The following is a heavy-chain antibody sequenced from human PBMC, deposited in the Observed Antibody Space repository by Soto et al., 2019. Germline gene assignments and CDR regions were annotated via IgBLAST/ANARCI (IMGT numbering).Heavy chain of an antibody. CDR2: ISYDGSNK. D-gene: IGHD3-9*01. CDR1: GFTFSNYG. J-gene: IGHJ4*02. Sequence: GGSLRLSCAASGFTFSNYGMHWVRQAPGKGLEWVAVISYDGSNKYYAVSVKGRFTISRDNSKNTLYLQMNSLRAEDTAVYSYAKGPTLTPPSYYFNYWGQGTLVTVSS. V-gene: IGHV3-30*18. CDR3: AKGPTLTPPSYYFNY.